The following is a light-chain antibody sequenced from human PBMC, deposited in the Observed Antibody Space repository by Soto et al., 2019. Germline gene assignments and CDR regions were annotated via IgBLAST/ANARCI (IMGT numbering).Light chain of an antibody. Sequence: EIVMTQSPATLSVSPGGRATLSCRASQSVSSYLAWYQQRPGQSPRLLIYRASTRATNIPARFSGSGSGTEFSLTISSLQSEDFAVYYCQQYSTWPPRYTFGQGTKLEI. CDR3: QQYSTWPPRYT. CDR1: QSVSSY. V-gene: IGKV3-15*01. J-gene: IGKJ2*01. CDR2: RAS.